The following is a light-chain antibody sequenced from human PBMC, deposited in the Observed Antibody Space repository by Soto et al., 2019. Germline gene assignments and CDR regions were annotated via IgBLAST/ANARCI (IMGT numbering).Light chain of an antibody. J-gene: IGKJ5*01. Sequence: DIQMTQSPSCLSASLGDSVTITCRASQSISSYLNWYQQKPGKAPKLLIYAASSLQSGVPSRFSGSGSGTDFTLTISSLQPEDFATYYCQQSYSTLSITFGQGTRLEIK. CDR3: QQSYSTLSIT. CDR1: QSISSY. V-gene: IGKV1-39*01. CDR2: AAS.